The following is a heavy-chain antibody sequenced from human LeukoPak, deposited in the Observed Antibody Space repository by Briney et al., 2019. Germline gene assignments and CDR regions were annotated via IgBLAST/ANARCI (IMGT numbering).Heavy chain of an antibody. J-gene: IGHJ4*02. CDR3: ARVGPAGINDY. V-gene: IGHV4-38-2*02. Sequence: SETLSLTCTVSGYSISSGYYWGWIRQPPGKGLEWIGRIYTSGSTNYNPSLKSRVTMSVDTSKNQFSLKLSSVTAADTAVYYCARVGPAGINDYWGQGTLVTVSS. D-gene: IGHD2-2*01. CDR1: GYSISSGYY. CDR2: IYTSGST.